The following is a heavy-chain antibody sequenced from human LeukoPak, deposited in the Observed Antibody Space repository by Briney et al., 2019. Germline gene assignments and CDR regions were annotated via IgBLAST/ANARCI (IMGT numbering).Heavy chain of an antibody. CDR3: AKSSGSYSRGFDY. CDR1: GFTFSSYV. V-gene: IGHV3-23*01. CDR2: ISGSGVGT. J-gene: IGHJ4*02. D-gene: IGHD1-26*01. Sequence: GGSLRLSCAASGFTFSSYVMSWVRQAPGKGLEWVSAISGSGVGTYYADSVKGRFTISRDNSKNTLSLQMNSLRTGDTAVYYCAKSSGSYSRGFDYWGQGTLVTVSS.